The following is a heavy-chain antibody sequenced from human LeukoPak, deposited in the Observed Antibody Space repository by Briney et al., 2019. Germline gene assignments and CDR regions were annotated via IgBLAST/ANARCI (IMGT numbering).Heavy chain of an antibody. J-gene: IGHJ5*02. CDR1: GYTFTSYD. CDR3: ATNARERYNWFDP. CDR2: MSPNSGNT. D-gene: IGHD2-2*01. V-gene: IGHV1-8*01. Sequence: ASVKVSCKASGYTFTSYDINWVRQATGQRLEWMGWMSPNSGNTGYAQKLQGRVTMTTDTSTSTAYMELRRLRSDDTAVYYCATNARERYNWFDPWGQGTLVTVSS.